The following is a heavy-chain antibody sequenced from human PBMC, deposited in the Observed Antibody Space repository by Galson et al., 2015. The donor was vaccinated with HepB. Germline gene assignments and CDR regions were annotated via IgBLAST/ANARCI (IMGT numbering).Heavy chain of an antibody. J-gene: IGHJ4*02. V-gene: IGHV3-9*01. CDR1: GFTFDDYA. D-gene: IGHD6-6*01. CDR3: AKAVAYSSSSFHFDY. CDR2: ISWNSGSI. Sequence: SLRLSCAASGFTFDDYAMHWVRQAPGKGLEWVSGISWNSGSIGYADSVKGRFTISRDNAKNSLYLQMNSLRAEGTALYYCAKAVAYSSSSFHFDYWGQGTLVTVSS.